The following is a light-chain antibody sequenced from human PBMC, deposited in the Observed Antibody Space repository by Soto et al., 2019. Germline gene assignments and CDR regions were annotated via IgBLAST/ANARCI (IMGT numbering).Light chain of an antibody. J-gene: IGKJ5*01. V-gene: IGKV3-11*01. CDR1: QSVRSK. CDR2: DAS. Sequence: IVLTQSPATLSLSPGERATLSCRARQSVRSKLAWYQHKPGQPPRLLISDASNRASGIPARLSVSGSGQDFTLTISSLEPEDFAVYYCQHRSSWPPAFGQGTRGEMK. CDR3: QHRSSWPPA.